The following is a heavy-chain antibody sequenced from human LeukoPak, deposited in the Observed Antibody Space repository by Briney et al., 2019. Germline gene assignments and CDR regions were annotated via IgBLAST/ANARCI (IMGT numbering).Heavy chain of an antibody. CDR1: GFTFSSYL. V-gene: IGHV3-7*03. D-gene: IGHD3-22*01. CDR2: IKQDGGEK. J-gene: IGHJ3*02. Sequence: PGGSLRLSCAASGFTFSSYLMSWVRQAPGKGLEWVANIKQDGGEKYYVDSVKGRFTISRDNSKNTLYLQMNSLRAEDTALYYCAKDITPYYYDSSGYYYGAFDIWGQGTMVTVSS. CDR3: AKDITPYYYDSSGYYYGAFDI.